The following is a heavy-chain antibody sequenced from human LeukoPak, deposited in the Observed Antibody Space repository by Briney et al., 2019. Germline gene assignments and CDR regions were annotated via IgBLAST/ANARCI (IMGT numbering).Heavy chain of an antibody. CDR3: AKGYMSTALFDY. D-gene: IGHD4-17*01. CDR2: ISGSGGST. Sequence: SGGSLRLSCAASGFTFSSYAMSWVRQAPGKGLEWVSSISGSGGSTYYADSVKGRFTISRDNSKNTLYLQMNSLRTEDTAVYCCAKGYMSTALFDYWGQGTLVTVSS. CDR1: GFTFSSYA. V-gene: IGHV3-23*01. J-gene: IGHJ4*02.